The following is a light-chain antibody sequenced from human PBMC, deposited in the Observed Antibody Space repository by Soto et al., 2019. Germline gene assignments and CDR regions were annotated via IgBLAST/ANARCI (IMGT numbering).Light chain of an antibody. V-gene: IGKV3-20*01. CDR3: QQYGGSPET. Sequence: DIVMTQSPLSLPVTPGEPASISCRSSQSVSSSCLAWYQQKPGQAPRLLISGASRRATGIPDRFSGSGSGTDFTLTISGLEPEDFATYYCQQYGGSPETFGQGTKVDIK. J-gene: IGKJ1*01. CDR2: GAS. CDR1: QSVSSSC.